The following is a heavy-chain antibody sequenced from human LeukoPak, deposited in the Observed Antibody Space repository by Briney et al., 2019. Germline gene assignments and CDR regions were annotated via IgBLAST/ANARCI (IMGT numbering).Heavy chain of an antibody. CDR2: IGAYNGNT. Sequence: ASVKVSCKASGYTFTSYGISWVRQAPGQGLEWMGWIGAYNGNTNYAQNLQGRVTMTTDTSTGTAYMELRSLRSDDTAVYYCAREDTMIHYYYYYMDVWGKGTTVTVSS. CDR3: AREDTMIHYYYYYMDV. CDR1: GYTFTSYG. D-gene: IGHD3-22*01. J-gene: IGHJ6*03. V-gene: IGHV1-18*01.